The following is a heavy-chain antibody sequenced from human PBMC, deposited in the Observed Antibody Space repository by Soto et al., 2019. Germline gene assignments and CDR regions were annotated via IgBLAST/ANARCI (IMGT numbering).Heavy chain of an antibody. J-gene: IGHJ3*01. D-gene: IGHD1-1*01. Sequence: GGSLRLSCAASGFTFNSYSVNWFRQAPGKGLEWVASISSGSVYTDFADSVKGRFTISRDDVTNSVSLQMDSLRVEDTGIYYCARYDAFKAFDLWGQGTMVTVSS. V-gene: IGHV3-21*01. CDR2: ISSGSVYT. CDR3: ARYDAFKAFDL. CDR1: GFTFNSYS.